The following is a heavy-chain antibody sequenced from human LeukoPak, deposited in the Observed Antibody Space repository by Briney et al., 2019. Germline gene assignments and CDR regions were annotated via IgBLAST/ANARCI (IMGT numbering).Heavy chain of an antibody. D-gene: IGHD2-15*01. V-gene: IGHV1-18*01. CDR3: ARDSDIVVVVAATYFDY. CDR1: GYTFTSYG. J-gene: IGHJ4*02. CDR2: ISAYNGNT. Sequence: ASVKVSCKASGYTFTSYGISWVRQAPGQGLEWMGWISAYNGNTNYAQKLQGRVTTTTDASTSTAYMELRSLRSDDTAVYYCARDSDIVVVVAATYFDYWGQGTLVTVTS.